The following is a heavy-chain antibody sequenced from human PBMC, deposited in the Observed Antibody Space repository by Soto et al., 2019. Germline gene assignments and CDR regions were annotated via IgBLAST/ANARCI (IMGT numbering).Heavy chain of an antibody. CDR3: AGSGRGYSSSWYSPYYYYGMDV. CDR1: GGSISSYD. V-gene: IGHV4-59*01. D-gene: IGHD6-13*01. J-gene: IGHJ6*02. Sequence: SETLSLTCTVSGGSISSYDWLWIRQPPGKGLEWIGYIYYSGSTNYNPSLKSRVTISVDTSKNQFSLKLSSVTAADTAVYYCAGSGRGYSSSWYSPYYYYGMDVWGQGTTVTVSS. CDR2: IYYSGST.